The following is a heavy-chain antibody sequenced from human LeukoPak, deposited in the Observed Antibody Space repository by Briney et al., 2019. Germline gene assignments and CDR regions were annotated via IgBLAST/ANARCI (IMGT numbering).Heavy chain of an antibody. D-gene: IGHD3-16*01. CDR3: VRELRGGYFDF. V-gene: IGHV1-46*03. J-gene: IGHJ4*02. Sequence: ASVKVSRKASGYTFTDYYIHWVRQAPGRGPEYVGVFYPSAGTSHSPQRFRDRVTLTSDTSASTVYVHVGSLKSEDTAMYYCVRELRGGYFDFWGQGTLVTVSS. CDR2: FYPSAGTS. CDR1: GYTFTDYY.